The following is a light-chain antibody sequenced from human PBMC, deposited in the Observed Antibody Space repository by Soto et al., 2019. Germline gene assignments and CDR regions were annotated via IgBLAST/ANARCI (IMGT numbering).Light chain of an antibody. Sequence: QSALTQPASVSGSPGQSITISCTGTSSDVGGYNYVSWYQQHPGKAPKLMIYEVSNRPSGVSNRFSGSKSCNTASLTISGLQAEDEADYYCSSYTSSSTPYVFGTGTKLTV. CDR1: SSDVGGYNY. CDR2: EVS. CDR3: SSYTSSSTPYV. V-gene: IGLV2-14*01. J-gene: IGLJ1*01.